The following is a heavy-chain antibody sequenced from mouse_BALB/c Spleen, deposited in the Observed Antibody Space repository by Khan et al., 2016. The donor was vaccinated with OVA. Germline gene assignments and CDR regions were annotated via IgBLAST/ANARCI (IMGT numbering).Heavy chain of an antibody. J-gene: IGHJ2*01. CDR1: GFTFTDYY. CDR2: IANKADGYRT. V-gene: IGHV7-3*02. CDR3: ARDQVGSYFDY. D-gene: IGHD4-1*02. Sequence: EVELVESGGGLVQPGGSLRLSCATSGFTFTDYYMTWVRQPPGEALEWLGFIANKADGYRTEYSASVKGRFTFSRDTSQNILYLQMTTLRPADSGNYYSARDQVGSYFDYWGQGTTLTVSS.